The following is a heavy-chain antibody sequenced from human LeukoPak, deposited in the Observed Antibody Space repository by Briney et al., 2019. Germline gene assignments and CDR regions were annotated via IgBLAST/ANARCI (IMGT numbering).Heavy chain of an antibody. Sequence: GGSLRLSCAASGFAFGIYGMRWVRQAPGKGLEWVAFIWSDGTKEFYADSVEGRFTISRDNSNNTVYLHMNSLKVEDTALYYCVRDRNNNYFDYWGQGTLLTVSS. J-gene: IGHJ4*02. V-gene: IGHV3-33*01. CDR3: VRDRNNNYFDY. D-gene: IGHD1-14*01. CDR1: GFAFGIYG. CDR2: IWSDGTKE.